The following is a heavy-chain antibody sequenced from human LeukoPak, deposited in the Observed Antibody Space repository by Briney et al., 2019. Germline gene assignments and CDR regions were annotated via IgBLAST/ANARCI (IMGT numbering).Heavy chain of an antibody. CDR2: INPNSGGT. D-gene: IGHD3-22*01. Sequence: ASVKVSCKASGYTFTGYYIHWVRQAPGQGLEWMGWINPNSGGTNSAQKFQGRVTMTRDTSISTAYMDLSSLRSDDTAVYYCARGDYYDSSVYYYDWGQGTLVTASS. CDR3: ARGDYYDSSVYYYD. CDR1: GYTFTGYY. J-gene: IGHJ4*02. V-gene: IGHV1-2*02.